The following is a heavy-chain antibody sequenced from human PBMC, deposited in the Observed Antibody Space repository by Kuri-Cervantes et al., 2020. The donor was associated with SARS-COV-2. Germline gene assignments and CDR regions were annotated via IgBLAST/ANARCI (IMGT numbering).Heavy chain of an antibody. J-gene: IGHJ2*01. CDR2: IKSKTDGGTT. CDR3: ARDRRAAAGAWWYFDL. D-gene: IGHD6-13*01. CDR1: GFTFSSAW. V-gene: IGHV3-15*01. Sequence: GESLKISCAASGFTFSSAWMSWVRQAPGKGLEWVGRIKSKTDGGTTDYAAPVKGRFTISRDDSKNTLYLQMNSLKTEDTAVYYCARDRRAAAGAWWYFDLWGRGTLVTVSS.